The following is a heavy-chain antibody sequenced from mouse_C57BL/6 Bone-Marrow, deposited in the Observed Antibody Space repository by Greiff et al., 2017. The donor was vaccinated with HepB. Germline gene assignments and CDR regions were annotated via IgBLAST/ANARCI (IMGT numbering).Heavy chain of an antibody. CDR3: AESYYGSSYCDMDY. CDR2: IHPNSGST. J-gene: IGHJ4*01. V-gene: IGHV1-64*01. Sequence: QVQLQQPGAELVKPGASVKLSCKASGYTFTSYWMHWVKQRPGQGLEWIGMIHPNSGSTNYNETFKSKATLTVDKSSSTAYMQLSSLTSEDSAVYYCAESYYGSSYCDMDYWGQGTSVTVSS. CDR1: GYTFTSYW. D-gene: IGHD1-1*01.